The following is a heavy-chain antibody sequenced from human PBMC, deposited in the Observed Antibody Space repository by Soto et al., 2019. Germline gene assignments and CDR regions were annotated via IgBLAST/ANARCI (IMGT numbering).Heavy chain of an antibody. CDR3: AKDLYYDFWSGYYMDRVFDY. J-gene: IGHJ4*02. V-gene: IGHV3-23*01. CDR1: GFTFSSYA. D-gene: IGHD3-3*01. CDR2: ISGSGGST. Sequence: GGSLRLSCAASGFTFSSYAMSWVRQAPGKGLEWVSAISGSGGSTYYADSVKGRFTISRDNSKNTLYLQMNSLRAEDTAVYYCAKDLYYDFWSGYYMDRVFDYWGQGTLVTVSS.